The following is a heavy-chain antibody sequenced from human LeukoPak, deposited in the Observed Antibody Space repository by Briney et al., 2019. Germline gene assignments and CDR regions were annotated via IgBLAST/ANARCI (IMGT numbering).Heavy chain of an antibody. Sequence: TSQTLSLTCTVSGGSISSGGYYWSWIRQPPGKGLEWIGYIYHSGSTYYNPSLKNRVTISVDRSKNQFSLKLSSVTAADTAVYYCARGNDYYGMDVWGQGTTVTVSS. V-gene: IGHV4-30-2*01. D-gene: IGHD4-11*01. CDR3: ARGNDYYGMDV. J-gene: IGHJ6*02. CDR1: GGSISSGGYY. CDR2: IYHSGST.